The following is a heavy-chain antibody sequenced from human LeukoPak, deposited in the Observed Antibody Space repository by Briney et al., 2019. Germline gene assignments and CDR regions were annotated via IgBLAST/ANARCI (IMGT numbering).Heavy chain of an antibody. Sequence: PSETLSLTCTVSGGSISSGDSYWSWIRQPPGKGLEWIGYIYYSGSTNYNPALKSRVTISVDTSKNQFSLKLSSVTAADTAVYYCARDGALDYWGQGTLVTVSS. V-gene: IGHV4-61*08. J-gene: IGHJ4*02. D-gene: IGHD1-26*01. CDR1: GGSISSGDSY. CDR3: ARDGALDY. CDR2: IYYSGST.